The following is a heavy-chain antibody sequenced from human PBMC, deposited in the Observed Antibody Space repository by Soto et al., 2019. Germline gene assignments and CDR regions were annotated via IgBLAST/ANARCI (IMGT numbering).Heavy chain of an antibody. CDR3: ASSYGSGYRAFDY. D-gene: IGHD3-10*01. Sequence: SVKVSCKASGFTFTSSAMQWVRQARGQRLEWIGWIIPILGIANYAQKFQGRVTMTADKSTSTAYMELSSLRSEDTAIYYCASSYGSGYRAFDYWGQGALVTVSS. J-gene: IGHJ4*02. CDR2: IIPILGIA. CDR1: GFTFTSSA. V-gene: IGHV1-69*10.